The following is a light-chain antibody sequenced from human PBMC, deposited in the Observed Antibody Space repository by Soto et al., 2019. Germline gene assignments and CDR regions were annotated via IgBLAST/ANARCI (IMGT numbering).Light chain of an antibody. Sequence: DIQMTPSPSTLSASVGDRVTIACRCLQTISSWLAWYQQKPGKAPKLLIYKASTLKSGVPSRFSGSGSGTEFTLTISSLQPDDFATYFCQQLNIFPPLFTFGPGTKVDIK. CDR3: QQLNIFPPLFT. V-gene: IGKV1-5*03. J-gene: IGKJ3*01. CDR1: QTISSW. CDR2: KAS.